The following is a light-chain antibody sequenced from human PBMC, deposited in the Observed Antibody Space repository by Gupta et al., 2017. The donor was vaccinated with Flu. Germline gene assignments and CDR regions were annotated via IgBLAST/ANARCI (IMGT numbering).Light chain of an antibody. V-gene: IGKV1-39*01. CDR2: AAS. CDR3: QQSYSTLSFT. Sequence: DIRMTQSPSSLSASVGDRVTITCRASQSISSSLNWYQQKAGKAPKLLIYAASSLQGGVPSRFSGSGSGTDFTLTITSLQPEDFATYYCQQSYSTLSFTFGPGTKVDIK. J-gene: IGKJ3*01. CDR1: QSISSS.